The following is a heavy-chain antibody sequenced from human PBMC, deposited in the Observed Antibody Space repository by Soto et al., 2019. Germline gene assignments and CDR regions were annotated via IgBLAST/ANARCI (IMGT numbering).Heavy chain of an antibody. J-gene: IGHJ6*02. CDR1: GESFSGFY. CDR2: INHSGTT. D-gene: IGHD2-21*02. Sequence: PSETLSLTSAVSGESFSGFYWTWIRQPPGEGLEWIGEINHSGTTNFNPSLRSRLTISLDSSKKHFSLKLTSMTAADAAVYYCARADRTLVTSYGLDVWGQGTTVTVSS. V-gene: IGHV4-34*01. CDR3: ARADRTLVTSYGLDV.